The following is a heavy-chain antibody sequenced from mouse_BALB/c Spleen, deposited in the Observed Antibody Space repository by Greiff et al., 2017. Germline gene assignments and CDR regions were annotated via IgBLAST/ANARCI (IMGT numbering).Heavy chain of an antibody. CDR1: GYSFTSYW. D-gene: IGHD1-1*01. J-gene: IGHJ2*01. CDR2: IYPGNSDT. Sequence: GQLQQSGTVLARPGASVKMSCKASGYSFTSYWMHWVKQRPGQGLEWIGAIYPGNSDTSYNQKFKGKAKLTAVTSASTAYMELSSLTNEDSAVYYCTRDYYGSSYGYWGQGTTLTVSS. CDR3: TRDYYGSSYGY. V-gene: IGHV1-5*01.